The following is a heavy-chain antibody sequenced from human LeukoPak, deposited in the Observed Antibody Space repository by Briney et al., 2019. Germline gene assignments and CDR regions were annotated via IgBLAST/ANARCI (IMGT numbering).Heavy chain of an antibody. CDR1: GYTLTSYD. V-gene: IGHV1-8*01. Sequence: ASVKVSCKASGYTLTSYDINWVRQATGQGLAWMGWMNSNSGKAGYAKKLQGRDTMTRNTSISTAYMDLSSLRSEDTAVYYCARGAYGVVAARSYWGQGTLVTVSS. CDR2: MNSNSGKA. CDR3: ARGAYGVVAARSY. J-gene: IGHJ4*02. D-gene: IGHD2-15*01.